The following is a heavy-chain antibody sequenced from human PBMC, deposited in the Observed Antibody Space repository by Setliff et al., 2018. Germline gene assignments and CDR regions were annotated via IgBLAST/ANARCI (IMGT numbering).Heavy chain of an antibody. CDR1: GGSIRNYY. CDR2: MYYSGST. V-gene: IGHV4-59*08. D-gene: IGHD1-26*01. Sequence: KPSETLSLTCTVSGGSIRNYYWSWIRQPPGKGLEWIGYMYYSGSTNYNPSLKSRVTISIDTSKNQFSLKLSSVTAADTAIYYCASRRTGPGGWFDYWGQGTLVTVSS. CDR3: ASRRTGPGGWFDY. J-gene: IGHJ5*01.